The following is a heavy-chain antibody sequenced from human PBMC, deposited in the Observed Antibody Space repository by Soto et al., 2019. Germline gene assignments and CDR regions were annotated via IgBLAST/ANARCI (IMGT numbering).Heavy chain of an antibody. CDR1: GGTFSSYA. Sequence: QVQLVQSGAEVKKPGSSVKVSCKASGGTFSSYAISWVRQAPGQGLEWMGGIIPIFGTANYAQEFQGRVTITADKSTSTAYMELSSLRYEDTAVYYCASMLGYCSSTSCYNGYYGMDVWGQGTTVTVSS. V-gene: IGHV1-69*06. D-gene: IGHD2-2*02. CDR2: IIPIFGTA. J-gene: IGHJ6*02. CDR3: ASMLGYCSSTSCYNGYYGMDV.